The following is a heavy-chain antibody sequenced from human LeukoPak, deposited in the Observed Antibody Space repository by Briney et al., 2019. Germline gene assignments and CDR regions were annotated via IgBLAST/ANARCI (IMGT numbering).Heavy chain of an antibody. D-gene: IGHD6-19*01. CDR2: ISAYNGNT. J-gene: IGHJ6*03. CDR1: GYTFTSYG. CDR3: ARGPPNFIWLVQYYYYYMDV. Sequence: ASVKVSCKASGYTFTSYGISWVRQAPGQGLEWMGWISAYNGNTNYAQKLQGRVTMTTDTSTSTAYMELRSLRSDDTAVYYCARGPPNFIWLVQYYYYYMDVWGKGTTVTVSS. V-gene: IGHV1-18*01.